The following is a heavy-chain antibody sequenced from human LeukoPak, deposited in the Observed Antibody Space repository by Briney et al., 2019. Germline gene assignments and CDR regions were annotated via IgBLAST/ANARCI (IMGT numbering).Heavy chain of an antibody. CDR3: TRGSQNCASASCYDF. CDR2: MNPNSGNT. J-gene: IGHJ4*02. D-gene: IGHD2-2*01. CDR1: GYTFTSYD. Sequence: GASVKVSCEASGYTFTSYDINWVRQAAGQGLEWMGWMNPNSGNTGYAQKFQGRVTMTRSNSIRTAYMELGSLTSEDTAVYYCTRGSQNCASASCYDFWGQGTLVTVSS. V-gene: IGHV1-8*01.